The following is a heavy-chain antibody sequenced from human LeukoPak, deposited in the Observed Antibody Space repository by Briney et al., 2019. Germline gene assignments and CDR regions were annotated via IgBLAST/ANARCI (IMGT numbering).Heavy chain of an antibody. CDR3: ARSPAYCGGDCPTGGAFDI. V-gene: IGHV4-39*01. J-gene: IGHJ3*02. CDR2: IYYSGGT. Sequence: PSETLSLTCTVSGGSISSNTHFWGWIRQPPGKGLEWIGTIYYSGGTYYNPSLKSRVTISVDTSKNQFSLKLSSVTAADTALFYCARSPAYCGGDCPTGGAFDIWGQGTTVTVSS. CDR1: GGSISSNTHF. D-gene: IGHD2-21*02.